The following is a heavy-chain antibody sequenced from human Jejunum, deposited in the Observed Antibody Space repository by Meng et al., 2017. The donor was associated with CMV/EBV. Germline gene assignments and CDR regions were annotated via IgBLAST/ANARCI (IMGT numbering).Heavy chain of an antibody. CDR2: ISNRGTNT. CDR1: GFTFSLYA. V-gene: IGHV3-23*01. J-gene: IGHJ3*01. CDR3: AKEGQASR. Sequence: SCAASGFTFSLYAMTWVRQAPGKGLEWVSTISNRGTNTYYADSVKGRFTISRDNSKNTLYLQMNSLRVEDMAIYYCAKEGQASRWGQGTMVTVSS.